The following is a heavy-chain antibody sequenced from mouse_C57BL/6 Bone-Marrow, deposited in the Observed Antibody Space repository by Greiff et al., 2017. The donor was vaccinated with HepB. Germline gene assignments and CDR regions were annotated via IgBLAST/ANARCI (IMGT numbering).Heavy chain of an antibody. Sequence: VKLMESGAELARPGASVKLSCKASGYTFTSYGISWVKQRTGQGLEWIGEIYPRSGNTYYNEKFKGKATLTADKSSSTAYMELRSLTSEDSAVYFCAILYGSSYLAWFAYWGQGTLVTVSA. CDR3: AILYGSSYLAWFAY. J-gene: IGHJ3*01. D-gene: IGHD1-1*01. CDR2: IYPRSGNT. CDR1: GYTFTSYG. V-gene: IGHV1-81*01.